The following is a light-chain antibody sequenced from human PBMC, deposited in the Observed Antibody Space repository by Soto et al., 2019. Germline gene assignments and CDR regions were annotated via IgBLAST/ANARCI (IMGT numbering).Light chain of an antibody. J-gene: IGKJ1*01. CDR2: KAS. CDR1: QTISGW. Sequence: DIQMTQSPSTLSGSVGDRVTITCRASQTISGWLAWYQQKPGKAPKLLIYKASTLKSGVPSRFSGSGSGTEFTLTISSLQPDDFATYSCQHYNSYSEAFGQGTKVELK. V-gene: IGKV1-5*03. CDR3: QHYNSYSEA.